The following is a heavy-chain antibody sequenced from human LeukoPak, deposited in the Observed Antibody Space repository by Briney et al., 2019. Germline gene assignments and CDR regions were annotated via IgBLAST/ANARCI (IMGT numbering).Heavy chain of an antibody. J-gene: IGHJ4*02. CDR1: GGSLSGYY. V-gene: IGHV4-34*01. Sequence: PSETLSLTCAVYGGSLSGYYWSWIRQPPGKGLEWIGEINHSGSTNYNPSLKSRVTISVDTSKNQFSLKLSSVTAADTAVYYCARGDVDTFDYWGQGTLVTVSS. D-gene: IGHD3/OR15-3a*01. CDR3: ARGDVDTFDY. CDR2: INHSGST.